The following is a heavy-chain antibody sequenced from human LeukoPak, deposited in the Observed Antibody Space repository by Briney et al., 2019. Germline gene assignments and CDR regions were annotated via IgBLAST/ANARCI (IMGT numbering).Heavy chain of an antibody. Sequence: GASVKVSCKASGYTFTGYYMHWVRQAPGQGLEWMGWINPNSGGTNYAQKFQGRVTMTRDTSISTAYMELSRLRSDDTAVYYCARASGQLGSSWPRYWYFDLWGRGTLVTVSS. J-gene: IGHJ2*01. CDR1: GYTFTGYY. CDR3: ARASGQLGSSWPRYWYFDL. V-gene: IGHV1-2*02. D-gene: IGHD6-6*01. CDR2: INPNSGGT.